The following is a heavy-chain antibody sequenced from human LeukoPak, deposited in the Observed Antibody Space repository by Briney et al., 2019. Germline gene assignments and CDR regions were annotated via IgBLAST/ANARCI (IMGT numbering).Heavy chain of an antibody. V-gene: IGHV4-39*01. Sequence: KSSETLSLTCTVSGGSISSSSYYWGWIRQPPGKGLEWIGSIYYSGSTYYNPSLKSRVTISVDTSKNQFSLKLTSVTAADTAVYYCATPVLPGVVDAFDIWGADRMVTVSS. J-gene: IGHJ3*02. CDR1: GGSISSSSYY. CDR3: ATPVLPGVVDAFDI. D-gene: IGHD2-2*01. CDR2: IYYSGST.